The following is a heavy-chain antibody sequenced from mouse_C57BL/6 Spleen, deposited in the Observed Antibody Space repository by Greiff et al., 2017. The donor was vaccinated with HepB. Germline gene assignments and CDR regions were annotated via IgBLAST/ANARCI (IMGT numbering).Heavy chain of an antibody. V-gene: IGHV1-81*01. CDR1: GYTFTSYG. J-gene: IGHJ2*01. CDR2: IYPRSGNT. CDR3: ARSGDYGIYFDY. Sequence: QVQLQQSGAELARPGASVKLSCKASGYTFTSYGISWVKQRTGQGLEWIGEIYPRSGNTYYNEKFKGKATLTADKSSSTAYMELRSLTSEDSAVYFWARSGDYGIYFDYWGQGTTLTVSS. D-gene: IGHD2-1*01.